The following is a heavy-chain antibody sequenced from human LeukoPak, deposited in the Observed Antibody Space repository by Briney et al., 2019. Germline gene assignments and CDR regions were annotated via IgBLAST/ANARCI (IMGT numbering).Heavy chain of an antibody. CDR1: GGSISSYY. CDR2: IYYSGST. CDR3: ARGEYSSSWYGSFDY. D-gene: IGHD6-13*01. J-gene: IGHJ4*02. V-gene: IGHV4-59*01. Sequence: SETLSLTCTVSGGSISSYYWSWIRQPPGKGLEWIGYIYYSGSTNYNPSPKSRVTISVDTSKNQFSLKLSSVTAADTAVYYCARGEYSSSWYGSFDYWGQGTLVTVSS.